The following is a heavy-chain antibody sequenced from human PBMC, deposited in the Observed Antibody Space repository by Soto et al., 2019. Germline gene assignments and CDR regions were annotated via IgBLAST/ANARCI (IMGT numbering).Heavy chain of an antibody. V-gene: IGHV3-23*01. Sequence: EVQLLESGGGLVQPGGSLRLSCAASGFTFSSYAMSWVRQAPGKGLEWVSAISGSGGSTYYADSVKGRFTISRDNSKNTLYLQMNSLRAEDTAVYYCAKALGSFPYYYDSSGYYESWFDPWGQGTLVTVSS. CDR1: GFTFSSYA. CDR2: ISGSGGST. CDR3: AKALGSFPYYYDSSGYYESWFDP. J-gene: IGHJ5*02. D-gene: IGHD3-22*01.